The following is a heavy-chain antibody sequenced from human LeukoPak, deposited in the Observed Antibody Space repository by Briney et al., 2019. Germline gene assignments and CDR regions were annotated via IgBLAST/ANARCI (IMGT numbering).Heavy chain of an antibody. CDR2: INAGNGNT. CDR3: ARDMTADCGGDCYPQYYFDY. Sequence: ASVKVSCKASGYTFTSYAMHWVRQAPGQRLEWMGWINAGNGNTKYSQKFQGRVTMTRDTSTSTVYMELSSLRSEDTAVYYCARDMTADCGGDCYPQYYFDYWGQGTLVTVSS. CDR1: GYTFTSYA. J-gene: IGHJ4*02. V-gene: IGHV1-3*01. D-gene: IGHD2-21*02.